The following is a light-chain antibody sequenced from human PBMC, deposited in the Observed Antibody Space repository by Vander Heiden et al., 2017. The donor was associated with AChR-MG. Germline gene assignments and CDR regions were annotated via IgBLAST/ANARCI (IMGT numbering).Light chain of an antibody. CDR2: EVS. Sequence: DIVMTQTPLSLSVTPGQAASISCKSSESLLFSDGKTYLYWHVQKPGQSPHLLIYEVSNRCSGVPDRFSGSGSGTDFTLKISRVEAEDVGVYYCRQRLHLPQTFGQGTKVEIK. J-gene: IGKJ1*01. CDR1: ESLLFSDGKTY. V-gene: IGKV2D-29*02. CDR3: RQRLHLPQT.